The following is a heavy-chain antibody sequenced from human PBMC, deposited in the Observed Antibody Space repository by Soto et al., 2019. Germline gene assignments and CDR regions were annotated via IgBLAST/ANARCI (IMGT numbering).Heavy chain of an antibody. CDR3: ARGSSGWSRRFYYFDY. V-gene: IGHV3-21*01. D-gene: IGHD6-19*01. CDR1: GFTFSSYS. Sequence: ESGGGLVKPGGSLRLSCAASGFTFSSYSMNWVRQAPGKGLEWVSSISSSSSYIYYADSVKGRFTISRDNAKNSLYRQMNSLRAEDTAVYYCARGSSGWSRRFYYFDYWGQGTLVTVSS. J-gene: IGHJ4*02. CDR2: ISSSSSYI.